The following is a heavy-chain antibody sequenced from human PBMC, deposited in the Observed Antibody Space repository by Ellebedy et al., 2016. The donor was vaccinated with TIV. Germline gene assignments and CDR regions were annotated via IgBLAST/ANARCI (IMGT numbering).Heavy chain of an antibody. CDR3: ARARSSGWLHTPDY. CDR2: INPDSGST. Sequence: GESLKISCAASGFTFSSYGMHWVRQAPGQGLEWMGIINPDSGSTTYAQKLQGRLTMTRDTSTSTVYMELSSLRSEDTAVYYCARARSSGWLHTPDYWGQGLLVTVSS. V-gene: IGHV1-46*04. J-gene: IGHJ4*02. D-gene: IGHD6-19*01. CDR1: GFTFSSYG.